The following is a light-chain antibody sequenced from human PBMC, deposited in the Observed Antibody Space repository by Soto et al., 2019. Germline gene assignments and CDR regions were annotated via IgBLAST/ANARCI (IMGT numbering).Light chain of an antibody. CDR2: DVN. V-gene: IGLV2-14*03. CDR1: SSDVGFYNY. Sequence: QSVLTQPASVSGSPGQSITISCTGTSSDVGFYNYVSWYQQHPGRAPKLMIYDVNKWPSGISNRFSGSKSGNTASLTISGLQAEDDADYYCSSYTSSSTVLFGGGTKVTVL. J-gene: IGLJ2*01. CDR3: SSYTSSSTVL.